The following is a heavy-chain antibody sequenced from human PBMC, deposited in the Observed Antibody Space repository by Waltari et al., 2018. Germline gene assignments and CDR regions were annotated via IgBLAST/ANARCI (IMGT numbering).Heavy chain of an antibody. D-gene: IGHD6-25*01. Sequence: QVQLVESGGGVVQPGGSLRLSCAASGFTFSSYGMHWVRQAPGKGLEWVAFIRYDGSNKDYADSVKGQFTISRDNSKNTLYLQMNSLRAEDTAVYYCAKGRLVFDYWGQGTLVTVSS. CDR1: GFTFSSYG. CDR3: AKGRLVFDY. CDR2: IRYDGSNK. J-gene: IGHJ4*02. V-gene: IGHV3-30*02.